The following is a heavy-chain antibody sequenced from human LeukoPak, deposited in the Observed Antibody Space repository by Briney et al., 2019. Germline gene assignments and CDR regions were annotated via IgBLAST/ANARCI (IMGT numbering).Heavy chain of an antibody. J-gene: IGHJ3*02. CDR2: ISGSGGST. V-gene: IGHV3-23*01. CDR3: AKDREWELLGAFDI. D-gene: IGHD1-26*01. CDR1: GFTFSSYA. Sequence: GGSLRLSCAASGFTFSSYATSWVRQAPGKGLEWVSAISGSGGSTYYADSVKGRFTISRDNSKNTLYLQMNSLRAEDTAVYYRAKDREWELLGAFDIWGQGTMVTVSS.